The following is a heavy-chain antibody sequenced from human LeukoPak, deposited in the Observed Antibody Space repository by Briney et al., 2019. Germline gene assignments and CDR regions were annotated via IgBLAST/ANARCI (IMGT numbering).Heavy chain of an antibody. CDR2: IYYSGST. Sequence: SETLSLTCTVSGGSISSSSYYWGWIRQPPGKGLEWIGSIYYSGSTYYNPSLKSRVTISVDTSKNQFSLKLSSVTAADTAVYYCARAVVQLWLWVGGNYFGYWGQGTQVTVSS. D-gene: IGHD5-18*01. CDR1: GGSISSSSYY. V-gene: IGHV4-39*07. CDR3: ARAVVQLWLWVGGNYFGY. J-gene: IGHJ4*02.